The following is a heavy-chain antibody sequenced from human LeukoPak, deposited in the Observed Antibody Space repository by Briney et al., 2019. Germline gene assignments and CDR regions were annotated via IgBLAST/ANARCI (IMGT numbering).Heavy chain of an antibody. J-gene: IGHJ6*02. Sequence: ASVKVSCKVSGYTLTELSMHWVRQAPGKGLEWMGGFDPEDGETIYAQKFQGRVTMTEDTSTDTAYMELGSLRSEDTAVYYCATDTGATTGHYYYYYGMDVWGQGTTVTVSS. D-gene: IGHD1-26*01. CDR2: FDPEDGET. V-gene: IGHV1-24*01. CDR1: GYTLTELS. CDR3: ATDTGATTGHYYYYYGMDV.